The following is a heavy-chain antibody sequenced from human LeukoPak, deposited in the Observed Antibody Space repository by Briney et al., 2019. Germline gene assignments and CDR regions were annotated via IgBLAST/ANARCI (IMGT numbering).Heavy chain of an antibody. CDR1: GGSIRSDNHY. Sequence: SESLSLTCTVSGGSIRSDNHYWAWIRQPPGHRLEWFGSVYYSGSTYYNPSLKSRVTISADTSKSHFSLIVSSVTAADTAVYYCARHPVGATSNWFDPWGQGTLVTVSS. CDR3: ARHPVGATSNWFDP. J-gene: IGHJ5*02. V-gene: IGHV4-39*01. D-gene: IGHD1-26*01. CDR2: VYYSGST.